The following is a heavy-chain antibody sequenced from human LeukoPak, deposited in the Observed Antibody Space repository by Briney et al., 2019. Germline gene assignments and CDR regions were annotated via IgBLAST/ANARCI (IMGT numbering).Heavy chain of an antibody. CDR2: ISAYNGNT. J-gene: IGHJ5*02. D-gene: IGHD3-9*01. V-gene: IGHV1-18*01. CDR3: ARSNIVTGYGGGSDLYNWFDP. CDR1: GYTFTSYG. Sequence: GASVKVSCKASGYTFTSYGISWVRQAPGQGLEWMGWISAYNGNTNYAQKLQGRVTMTTDTPTSTAYMELRSLRSDDTAVYYCARSNIVTGYGGGSDLYNWFDPWGQGTLVTVSP.